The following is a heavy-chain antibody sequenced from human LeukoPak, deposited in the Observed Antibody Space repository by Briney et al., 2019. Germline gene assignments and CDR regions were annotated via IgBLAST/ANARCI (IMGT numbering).Heavy chain of an antibody. CDR3: ARDASSSWYYPRYNWFDP. Sequence: GASVKVSCKASGYTFTSYGISWVRQAPGQGLEWMGWISAYNGNTNYAQKLQGRVTMTTDTSTSTAYMELSRLRSDDTAVYYCARDASSSWYYPRYNWFDPWGQGTLVTVSS. J-gene: IGHJ5*02. D-gene: IGHD6-13*01. CDR1: GYTFTSYG. CDR2: ISAYNGNT. V-gene: IGHV1-18*01.